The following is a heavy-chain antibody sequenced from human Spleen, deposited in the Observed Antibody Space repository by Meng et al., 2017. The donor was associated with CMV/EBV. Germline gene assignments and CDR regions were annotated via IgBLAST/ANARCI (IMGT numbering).Heavy chain of an antibody. CDR1: GFSLSTTGVG. CDR3: ARSCVRYSPYYFDN. D-gene: IGHD2-21*01. CDR2: IYWNDDK. V-gene: IGHV2-5*01. J-gene: IGHJ4*02. Sequence: SGPTLVKPTQTLTLTCTFSGFSLSTTGVGVGWIRQPPGKALEWLALIYWNDDKRYSPSLKSRLTITKDTSKNQVVLTMTDMDPVDTATYYCARSCVRYSPYYFDNWGQGTLVTVSS.